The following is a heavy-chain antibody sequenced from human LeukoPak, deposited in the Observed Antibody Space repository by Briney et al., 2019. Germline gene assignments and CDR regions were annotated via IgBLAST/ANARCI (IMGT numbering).Heavy chain of an antibody. CDR2: INSVNGYT. D-gene: IGHD3-10*01. V-gene: IGHV1-3*03. J-gene: IGHJ5*02. CDR3: ARGARFRSYGSGTYYTSLPFDP. CDR1: GYTFTSYT. Sequence: ASVKVSCKASGYTFTSYTMQWVRQAPGQRLEWMGCINSVNGYTQNSQALPGRDTLTRDTSASTAYMELSSLRSEDMAVYYCARGARFRSYGSGTYYTSLPFDPWGQGTLVTVSS.